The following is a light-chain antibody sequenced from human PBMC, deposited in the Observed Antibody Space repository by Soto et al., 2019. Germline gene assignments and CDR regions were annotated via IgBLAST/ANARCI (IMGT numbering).Light chain of an antibody. CDR3: QHRSIWPVS. Sequence: AIQLTQSPSSLSASVGDRVTITCRASQGIGSALAWYQQKPGKAPKLLIYDASSLESGVPSRFSGSGSGTDFTLTISSLQPEDFGVYYCQHRSIWPVSFGQGTRLEIK. CDR2: DAS. J-gene: IGKJ5*01. CDR1: QGIGSA. V-gene: IGKV1-13*02.